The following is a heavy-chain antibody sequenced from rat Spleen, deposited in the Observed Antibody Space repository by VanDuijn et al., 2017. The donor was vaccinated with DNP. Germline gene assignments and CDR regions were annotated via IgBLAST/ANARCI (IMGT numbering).Heavy chain of an antibody. Sequence: QVQLKESGPDLVQPSQTLSLTCTVSGFSLTNYHVHWVRQPPGKGLEWMGRIQSGGNTDYNSALKSRLSISRDTSKSQVFLKVNSLQTEDTAIYYCVEEESGVRYWGQGVMVTVSS. CDR1: GFSLTNYH. J-gene: IGHJ2*01. V-gene: IGHV2-27*01. CDR3: VEEESGVRY. CDR2: IQSGGNT. D-gene: IGHD4-3*01.